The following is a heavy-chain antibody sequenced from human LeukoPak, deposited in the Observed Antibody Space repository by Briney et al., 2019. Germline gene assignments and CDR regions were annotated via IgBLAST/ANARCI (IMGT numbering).Heavy chain of an antibody. V-gene: IGHV3-49*04. CDR2: IRSKAYGGST. D-gene: IGHD6-19*01. Sequence: PGRSLRLSCTTSGFTFGDYAMSWVRQAPGKGLEWVGFIRSKAYGGSTGYAASVKGRFTISRDHSKSIAYLQMNNLKTEDTAVYYCTRLSLGGWYPSYWGQGTLVTVSA. J-gene: IGHJ4*02. CDR1: GFTFGDYA. CDR3: TRLSLGGWYPSY.